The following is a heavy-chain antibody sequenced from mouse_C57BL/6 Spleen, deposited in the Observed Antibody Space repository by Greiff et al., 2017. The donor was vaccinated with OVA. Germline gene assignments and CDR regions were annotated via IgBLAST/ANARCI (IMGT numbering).Heavy chain of an antibody. Sequence: QVHVKQSGAELVKPGASVKLSCKASGYTFTEYTIHWVKQRSGQGLEWIGWFYPGSGSIKYNEKFKDKATLTADKSSSTVYMELSRLTSEDSAVYFCARHERGIYYDYDEAWFAYWGQGTLVTVSA. CDR1: GYTFTEYT. J-gene: IGHJ3*01. CDR2: FYPGSGSI. CDR3: ARHERGIYYDYDEAWFAY. D-gene: IGHD2-4*01. V-gene: IGHV1-62-2*01.